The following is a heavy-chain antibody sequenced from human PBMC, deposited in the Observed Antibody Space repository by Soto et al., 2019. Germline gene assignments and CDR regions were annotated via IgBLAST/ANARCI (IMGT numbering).Heavy chain of an antibody. V-gene: IGHV6-1*01. J-gene: IGHJ4*02. D-gene: IGHD2-2*01. CDR3: ARGGTIVVVPAAIDFDY. CDR2: TYYRSKWYN. CDR1: GDSVSSNSAA. Sequence: SPTLSLTCAISGDSVSSNSAAWNWIRQSPSRGLEWLGRTYYRSKWYNDYAVSVKSRITINPDTSKNQFSLQLNSVTPEDTAVYYCARGGTIVVVPAAIDFDYWGQGTLVTVSS.